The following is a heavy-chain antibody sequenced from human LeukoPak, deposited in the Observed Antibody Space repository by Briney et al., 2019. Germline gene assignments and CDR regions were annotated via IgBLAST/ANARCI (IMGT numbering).Heavy chain of an antibody. CDR1: GFSFSDSA. CDR3: AKGGQDFDFWRFDL. D-gene: IGHD3-3*01. CDR2: ISDTGGRT. V-gene: IGHV3-23*01. Sequence: GGSLRLSCASSGFSFSDSAVSWVRHSPGEGLKWVSSISDTGGRTYYADSVKGRFTITRDNSRNTVNLQMNGLGADDTARYFCAKGGQDFDFWRFDLWGQGILVIVSP. J-gene: IGHJ5*02.